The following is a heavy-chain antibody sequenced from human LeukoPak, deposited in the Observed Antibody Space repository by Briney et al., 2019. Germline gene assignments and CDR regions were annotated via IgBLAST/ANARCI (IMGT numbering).Heavy chain of an antibody. J-gene: IGHJ4*02. Sequence: ASVKVSCKTSGYTFTNYGVNWVRQAPGQGLEGMGWISAHNGITNYAQNLQGRVTMTTDTSTSTAYMELRSLRSGDTAVYYCARAPIYDTSVYYPDRNFDYWGQGTLVTVSS. V-gene: IGHV1-18*01. CDR2: ISAHNGIT. D-gene: IGHD3-22*01. CDR1: GYTFTNYG. CDR3: ARAPIYDTSVYYPDRNFDY.